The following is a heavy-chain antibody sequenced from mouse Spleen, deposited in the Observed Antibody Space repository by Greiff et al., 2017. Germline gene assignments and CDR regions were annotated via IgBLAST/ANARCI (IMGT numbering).Heavy chain of an antibody. Sequence: VHLVESGPGLVAPSQSLSITCTISGFSLTSYGVHWVRQPPGKGLEWLVVIWSDGSTTYNSALKSRLSISKDNSKSQVFLKVNSLQADDTAMYYCASPGDYDWFAYWGQGTLVTVSA. CDR1: GFSLTSYG. CDR2: IWSDGST. CDR3: ASPGDYDWFAY. V-gene: IGHV2-6-1*01. D-gene: IGHD2-13*01. J-gene: IGHJ3*01.